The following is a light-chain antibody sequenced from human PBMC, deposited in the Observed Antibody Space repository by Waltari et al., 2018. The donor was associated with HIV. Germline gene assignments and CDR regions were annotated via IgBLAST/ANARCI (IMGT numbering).Light chain of an antibody. Sequence: SYDLTPPPSVSVSSGQTATVTCSGVNLGHKYVSWYQPRSGQSPVLVIYQDTKRPPGIPERFFGSTSENTATLTINETQPLDEAHYSCQAWDSGTIVFGGGTSLTVL. J-gene: IGLJ3*02. CDR2: QDT. V-gene: IGLV3-1*01. CDR1: NLGHKY. CDR3: QAWDSGTIV.